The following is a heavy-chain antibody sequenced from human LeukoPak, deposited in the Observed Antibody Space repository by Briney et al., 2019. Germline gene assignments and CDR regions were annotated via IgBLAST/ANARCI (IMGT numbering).Heavy chain of an antibody. CDR2: ISAYNGNT. D-gene: IGHD3-10*01. CDR1: GYTFTSYG. V-gene: IGHV1-18*04. Sequence: ASVKVSCKASGYTFTSYGISWVRQAPGQGLEWMGWISAYNGNTNYAQKLQGRVTMTTDTSTSTAYMELRSLRSDDTAVYYCARSGGSRSSPDDAFDIWGQGTMVTVSS. J-gene: IGHJ3*02. CDR3: ARSGGSRSSPDDAFDI.